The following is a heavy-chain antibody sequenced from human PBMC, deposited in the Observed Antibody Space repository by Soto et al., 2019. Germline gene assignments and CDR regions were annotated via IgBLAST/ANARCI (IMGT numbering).Heavy chain of an antibody. CDR2: ISYDGSNK. Sequence: QVQLVESGGGVVQPGRSLRLSCAASGFTFSSYAMHWVRQAPGKGLEWVAVISYDGSNKYYADSVKGRFTISRDNSKNTLYLQMNSLRAEDTAVYYCARDYYDSSGYYYLDYWGQGTLATVSS. J-gene: IGHJ4*02. CDR1: GFTFSSYA. CDR3: ARDYYDSSGYYYLDY. V-gene: IGHV3-30-3*01. D-gene: IGHD3-22*01.